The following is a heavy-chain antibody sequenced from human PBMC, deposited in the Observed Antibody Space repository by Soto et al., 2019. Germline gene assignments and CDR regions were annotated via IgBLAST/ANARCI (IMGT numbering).Heavy chain of an antibody. CDR3: ARDYVVAATLYWFDP. CDR1: GYTFTSYC. Sequence: GVSVKVSCKASGYTFTSYCISWVRQAPGQGLEWMGWISAYNGNTNYAQKLQGRVTMTTDTSTSTAYMELRSLRSDDTAVYYCARDYVVAATLYWFDPWGQGTLVTVSS. J-gene: IGHJ5*02. V-gene: IGHV1-18*01. CDR2: ISAYNGNT. D-gene: IGHD2-15*01.